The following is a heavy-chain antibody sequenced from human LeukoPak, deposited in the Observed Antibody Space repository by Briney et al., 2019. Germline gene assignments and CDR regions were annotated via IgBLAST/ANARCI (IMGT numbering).Heavy chain of an antibody. CDR2: IYYSGST. Sequence: SETLSLTCTVSGGSISSYYWSRSRQPPGKGLEWIGYIYYSGSTNYNPSLKSRVTISVDTSKNQFSLTLSSVTAADTAVYYCAREGYVEMPISDPFDISPRKPMDSVSS. CDR3: AREGYVEMPISDPFDI. CDR1: GGSISSYY. V-gene: IGHV4-59*01. D-gene: IGHD5-24*01. J-gene: IGHJ3*02.